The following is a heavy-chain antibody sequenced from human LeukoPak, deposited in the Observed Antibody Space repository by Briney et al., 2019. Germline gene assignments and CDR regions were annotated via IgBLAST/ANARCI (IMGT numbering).Heavy chain of an antibody. J-gene: IGHJ4*02. CDR3: ARAREDTAMVHFDY. D-gene: IGHD5-18*01. Sequence: SQTLSLTCAISGDSVTSNSAAWNWIRQSPSRGLKWMVRTYYRSKCHNDYAVSVKSRITINLDTSKNQFSLQLNSVTPEDTAVYYCARAREDTAMVHFDYWGQGTLVTVSS. V-gene: IGHV6-1*01. CDR1: GDSVTSNSAA. CDR2: TYYRSKCHN.